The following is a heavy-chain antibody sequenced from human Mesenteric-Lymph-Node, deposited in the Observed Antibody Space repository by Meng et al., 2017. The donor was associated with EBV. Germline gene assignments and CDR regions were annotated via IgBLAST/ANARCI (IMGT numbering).Heavy chain of an antibody. V-gene: IGHV4-39*07. J-gene: IGHJ4*02. CDR1: GGSISSSCYY. Sequence: QLQLQESVPGLVKPSETLFLTCTVSGGSISSSCYYWGWIRQPPGKGLEWIGSIYYSGSTYYNPSLKSRVTISVDTSKNQFSLKLSSVTAADTAVYYCARERGDSGSYSDYWGQGTLVTVSS. CDR3: ARERGDSGSYSDY. D-gene: IGHD1-26*01. CDR2: IYYSGST.